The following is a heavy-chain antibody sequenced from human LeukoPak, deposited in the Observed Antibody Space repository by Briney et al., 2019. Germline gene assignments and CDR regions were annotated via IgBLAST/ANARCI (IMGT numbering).Heavy chain of an antibody. CDR2: ISSSSSYI. D-gene: IGHD3-10*01. V-gene: IGHV3-21*04. CDR1: GFTFSSYS. CDR3: AKGGSGVRGFIDY. Sequence: GGSLRLSCAASGFTFSSYSMNWVRQAPGKGLEWVSSISSSSSYIYYADSVKGRFTISRDNAKNTLYLQMNSLRAEDTAVYYCAKGGSGVRGFIDYWGQGTLVTVSS. J-gene: IGHJ4*02.